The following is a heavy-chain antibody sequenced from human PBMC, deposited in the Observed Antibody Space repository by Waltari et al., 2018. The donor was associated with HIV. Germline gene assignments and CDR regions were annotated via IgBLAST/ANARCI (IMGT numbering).Heavy chain of an antibody. D-gene: IGHD5-12*01. Sequence: EVQLVESGGGLVQPRGALKLPGAAPRFTLIAFDLKRVRQAPGRGLEWVSYISRTSNAMYYADSVKGRFAISRDNAKNSLYLLMNSLRHDDSAVYYCAILSSSGYYRDWGQGTRVTVSS. CDR1: RFTLIAFD. J-gene: IGHJ4*02. CDR3: AILSSSGYYRD. CDR2: ISRTSNAM. V-gene: IGHV3-48*02.